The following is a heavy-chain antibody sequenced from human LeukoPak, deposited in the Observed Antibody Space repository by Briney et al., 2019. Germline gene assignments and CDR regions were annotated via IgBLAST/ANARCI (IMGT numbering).Heavy chain of an antibody. D-gene: IGHD6-13*01. J-gene: IGHJ4*02. Sequence: GGSLRLSCAASGFTFSSYAMSWVRQAPGKGLEWVSAISGSGGSTYYADSVKGRFTISRDNSKNTLYLQMNSLRAEDTAVYYCAKDLTYSSSWLNDYWGQGTLVTVSS. CDR2: ISGSGGST. CDR1: GFTFSSYA. CDR3: AKDLTYSSSWLNDY. V-gene: IGHV3-23*01.